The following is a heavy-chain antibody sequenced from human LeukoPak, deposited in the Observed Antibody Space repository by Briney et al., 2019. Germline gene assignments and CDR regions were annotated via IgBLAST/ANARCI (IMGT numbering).Heavy chain of an antibody. CDR1: GFTFSSYG. CDR2: IRYDGSNK. J-gene: IGHJ4*02. CDR3: AKDKGHTVATIMGVGDY. D-gene: IGHD5-12*01. Sequence: GGSLRLSCAASGFTFSSYGMHWVRQAPGKGLEWVAFIRYDGSNKYYADSVKGRSTISRDNSKNTLYLQMNSLRDEDTAVYYCAKDKGHTVATIMGVGDYWGQGTLVTVSS. V-gene: IGHV3-30*02.